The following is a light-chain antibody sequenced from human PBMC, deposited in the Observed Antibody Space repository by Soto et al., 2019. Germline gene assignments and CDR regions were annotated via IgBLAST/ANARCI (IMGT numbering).Light chain of an antibody. Sequence: DIQMTQSPSSLSASVGDRVTITCRASQSISCYLNWYQHKPGRAPKVLIYFASSLQSEVPSRFSGSGSGTDVTLTIRSLQPEEFATYYCQQAYSTPYTFGQGTKLEIK. V-gene: IGKV1-39*01. CDR3: QQAYSTPYT. J-gene: IGKJ2*01. CDR2: FAS. CDR1: QSISCY.